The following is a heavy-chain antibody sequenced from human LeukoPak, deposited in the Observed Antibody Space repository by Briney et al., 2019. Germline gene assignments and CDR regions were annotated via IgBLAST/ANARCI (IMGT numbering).Heavy chain of an antibody. CDR3: ARVGAAAA. Sequence: GGSLRLSCAASGFTFDDYAMHWVRQAPGKGLVWVSRINSDGSSTKYADSVKGRFTISRDNAKNTVYLQMNSLRVEDTAVYYCARVGAAAAWGQGTLVTVSS. J-gene: IGHJ4*02. D-gene: IGHD6-13*01. V-gene: IGHV3-74*03. CDR1: GFTFDDYA. CDR2: INSDGSST.